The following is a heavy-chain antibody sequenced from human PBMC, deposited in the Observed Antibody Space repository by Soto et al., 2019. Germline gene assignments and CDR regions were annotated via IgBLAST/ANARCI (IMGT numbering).Heavy chain of an antibody. CDR1: GFTFSSYA. D-gene: IGHD3-22*01. CDR2: ISGSGGST. J-gene: IGHJ4*02. Sequence: GGSLRLSCAASGFTFSSYAMSWVRQAPGKGLEWVSVISGSGGSTYYAASVKGRFTISRDNSQNTLNLQMNSLRADDTAVYYCAKDLGSSYYDSSGNFPSDSWGQGTLVTGLL. CDR3: AKDLGSSYYDSSGNFPSDS. V-gene: IGHV3-23*01.